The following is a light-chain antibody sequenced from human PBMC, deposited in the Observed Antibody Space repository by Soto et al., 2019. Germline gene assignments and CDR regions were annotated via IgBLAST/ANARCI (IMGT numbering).Light chain of an antibody. V-gene: IGKV3-15*01. J-gene: IGKJ3*01. CDR2: GAS. CDR1: QSVSSN. CDR3: QQYNNGPA. Sequence: EIVMTQSPATLSVSPGERATLSCRASQSVSSNLAWYQQKPGQAPRLLIYGASTRATGIPARFSGSGSGTEFTFSISGLQSEDFAVYYCQQYNNGPAFGPGTKVDIK.